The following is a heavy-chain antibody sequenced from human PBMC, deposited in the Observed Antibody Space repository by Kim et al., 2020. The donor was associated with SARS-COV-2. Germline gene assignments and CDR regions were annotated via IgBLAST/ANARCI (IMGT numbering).Heavy chain of an antibody. CDR2: IIPIFGTA. Sequence: SVKVSCKASGGTFSSYAISWVRQAPGQGLEWMGGIIPIFGTANYAQKFQGRVTITADESTSTAYMELSSLRSEDTAVYYCARVRPLGSSWYSDYYYGMDVWGQGTTVTVSS. CDR1: GGTFSSYA. V-gene: IGHV1-69*13. J-gene: IGHJ6*02. D-gene: IGHD6-13*01. CDR3: ARVRPLGSSWYSDYYYGMDV.